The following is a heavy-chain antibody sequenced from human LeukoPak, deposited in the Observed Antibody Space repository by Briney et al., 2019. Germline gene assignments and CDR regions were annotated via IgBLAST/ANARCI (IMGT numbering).Heavy chain of an antibody. CDR1: GYTFTCYY. D-gene: IGHD1-26*01. CDR2: INPNSGGT. Sequence: GASVKVSCKASGYTFTCYYMHWVRQAPGQGLEWMGRINPNSGGTNYAQKFQGRVTMTRDTSISTAYMELSRLRSDDTAVYYCARDVVSGSYLTFADYWGQGTLVTVSS. V-gene: IGHV1-2*06. J-gene: IGHJ4*02. CDR3: ARDVVSGSYLTFADY.